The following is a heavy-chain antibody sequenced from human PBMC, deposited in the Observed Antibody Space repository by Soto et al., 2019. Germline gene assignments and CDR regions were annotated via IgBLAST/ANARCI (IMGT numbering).Heavy chain of an antibody. CDR3: TRDFQGPLDYGMDV. V-gene: IGHV3-7*01. CDR2: VKYDGSQT. J-gene: IGHJ6*02. Sequence: GGSLRLSCADSGFTFSSYWMSWVRLAPGQGLEWVANVKYDGSQTYYVGSVKGRFTISRDNAKNSLYLQMNSLRAEDTAVYYCTRDFQGPLDYGMDVWGQGTTVTVSS. CDR1: GFTFSSYW. D-gene: IGHD1-1*01.